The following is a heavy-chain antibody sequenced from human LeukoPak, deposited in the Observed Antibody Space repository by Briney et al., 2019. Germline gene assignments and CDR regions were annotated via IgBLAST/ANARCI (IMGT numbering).Heavy chain of an antibody. V-gene: IGHV4-34*01. CDR1: GGSFSGYY. D-gene: IGHD6-19*01. CDR2: INNSGTT. Sequence: SETLSLTCAVYGGSFSGYYWSWIRQPPGKGLEWIGEINNSGTTNYNPSLKSRVTISIDTSKNQFSLGLSSVTAADTAVYYCARRLVFFRWFDPWGQGTLVTVSS. CDR3: ARRLVFFRWFDP. J-gene: IGHJ5*02.